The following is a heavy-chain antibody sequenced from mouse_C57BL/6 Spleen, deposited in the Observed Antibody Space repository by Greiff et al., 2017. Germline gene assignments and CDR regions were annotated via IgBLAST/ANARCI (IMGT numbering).Heavy chain of an antibody. CDR3: ARPSIYYDYPFDY. J-gene: IGHJ2*01. CDR2: IYPGDGDT. V-gene: IGHV1-82*01. D-gene: IGHD2-4*01. CDR1: GYAFSSSW. Sequence: QVQLQQSGPELVKPGASVKISCKASGYAFSSSWMNWVKQRPGKGLEWIGRIYPGDGDTNYNGKFKGKATLTADKSSSTAYMQLSSLTSEDSAVYCCARPSIYYDYPFDYWGQGTTLTVSS.